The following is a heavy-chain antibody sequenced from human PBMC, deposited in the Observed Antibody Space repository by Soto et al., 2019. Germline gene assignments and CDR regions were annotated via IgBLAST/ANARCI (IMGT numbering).Heavy chain of an antibody. CDR2: IRIYNGNA. V-gene: IGHV1-18*01. CDR1: GDTFTTYG. Sequence: QVQLVQSGAEVKKPGASVKVSCKASGDTFTTYGISWVRQAPGQGLERMGWIRIYNGNADYAQNFQGRVTMTTDTSTSTAYMELRSLRFDDTAIYYCARSPSPEDFWGQGTLVTVSS. J-gene: IGHJ4*02. CDR3: ARSPSPEDF. D-gene: IGHD6-6*01.